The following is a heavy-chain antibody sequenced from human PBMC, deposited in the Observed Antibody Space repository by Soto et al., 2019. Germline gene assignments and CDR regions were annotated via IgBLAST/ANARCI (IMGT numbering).Heavy chain of an antibody. CDR2: ISGSSDNI. CDR3: ARSLGYCGGANCDHYFDS. CDR1: AFTFSSYS. D-gene: IGHD2-15*01. Sequence: GGSLRLSCVGSAFTFSSYSMNWVRQAPGKGLEWVSFISGSSDNIYYADSLKGRFTIFRDNAKSSLFLQMNSLRADDTAVYYCARSLGYCGGANCDHYFDSWGQGTLVTVSS. J-gene: IGHJ4*02. V-gene: IGHV3-21*01.